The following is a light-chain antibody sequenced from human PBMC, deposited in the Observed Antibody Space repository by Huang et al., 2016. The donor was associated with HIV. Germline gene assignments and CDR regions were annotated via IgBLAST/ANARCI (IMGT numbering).Light chain of an antibody. CDR1: QSIGDN. Sequence: EIVVTQSPATVSVSPGERATLSCRASQSIGDNVAWYKQKPGQAPKLLLYGASMRATGIPARFSGSGCGTEFTLTISSLQSEEFAVYYCHQYNNWPPAWTFGQGTKVEIK. CDR2: GAS. J-gene: IGKJ1*01. V-gene: IGKV3-15*01. CDR3: HQYNNWPPAWT.